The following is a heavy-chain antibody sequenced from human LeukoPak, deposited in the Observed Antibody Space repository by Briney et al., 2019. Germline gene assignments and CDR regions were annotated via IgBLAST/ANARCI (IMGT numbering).Heavy chain of an antibody. V-gene: IGHV4-31*03. J-gene: IGHJ5*02. D-gene: IGHD2-15*01. CDR3: ARRAPYCFDP. CDR1: GASITNDDYY. Sequence: SETLSLTCTVSGASITNDDYYWRWIRQHPGKGLEWIGYIYFSGSTYYNPTLKSRASVSVDTSKSQFSLRLTSVTAADTAVYYCARRAPYCFDPWGQGTLVIVSS. CDR2: IYFSGST.